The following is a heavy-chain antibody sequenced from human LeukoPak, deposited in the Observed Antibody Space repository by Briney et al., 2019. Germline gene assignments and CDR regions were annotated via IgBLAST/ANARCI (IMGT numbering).Heavy chain of an antibody. D-gene: IGHD3-3*01. CDR1: DGSISSGGYY. Sequence: SETLSLTCTVSDGSISSGGYYWSWIRQHPGKGLEWIGYIYYSGSTYYNPSLKSRVTISVDTSKNQFSLKLSSVTAADTAVYYCARGSIFGVVMNWFDPWGQGTLVTVSS. V-gene: IGHV4-31*03. CDR2: IYYSGST. J-gene: IGHJ5*02. CDR3: ARGSIFGVVMNWFDP.